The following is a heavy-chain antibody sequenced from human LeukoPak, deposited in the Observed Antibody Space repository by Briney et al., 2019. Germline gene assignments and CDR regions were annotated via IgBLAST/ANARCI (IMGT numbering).Heavy chain of an antibody. Sequence: SETLSLTCTVSGGSISSYYWSWIRQPAGEGLEWIGRIYTSGSTNYNPSLKSRVTMSVDTSTNQFSLKLSSVTAADTAVYYCARGVGYSSSWYLSWFDPWGQGTLVTVSS. V-gene: IGHV4-4*07. CDR1: GGSISSYY. D-gene: IGHD6-13*01. CDR2: IYTSGST. J-gene: IGHJ5*02. CDR3: ARGVGYSSSWYLSWFDP.